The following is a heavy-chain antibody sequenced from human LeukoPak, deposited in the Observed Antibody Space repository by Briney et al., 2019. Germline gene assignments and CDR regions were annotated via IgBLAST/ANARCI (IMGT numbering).Heavy chain of an antibody. V-gene: IGHV1-46*01. J-gene: IGHJ5*02. CDR3: ARDNSVGDSARWFDP. CDR2: INPTGGST. D-gene: IGHD5-12*01. Sequence: ASVKVSCKASGYTFTSYYMHWVRQAPGQGLEWMGLINPTGGSTGYAQKFQGRVTMTRDMSTSTDYMELSSLRSEDTAIYYCARDNSVGDSARWFDPWGQGTLVTVSS. CDR1: GYTFTSYY.